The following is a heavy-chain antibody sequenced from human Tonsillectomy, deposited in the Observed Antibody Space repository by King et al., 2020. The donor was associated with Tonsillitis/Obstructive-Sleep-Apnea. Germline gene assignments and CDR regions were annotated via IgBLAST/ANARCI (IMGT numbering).Heavy chain of an antibody. CDR3: VRSSGLYYFDY. V-gene: IGHV1-3*04. D-gene: IGHD6-19*01. J-gene: IGHJ4*02. CDR2: IITGNGNT. Sequence: QLVQSGAEVKKPGASVKVSCNASGYTFTSYALQWVRQAPGQRLEWMGWIITGNGNTKYSQNFQDRVTITRDTSASTAYMELSSLTSEDTAVYYCVRSSGLYYFDYWGQGTLVTVSS. CDR1: GYTFTSYA.